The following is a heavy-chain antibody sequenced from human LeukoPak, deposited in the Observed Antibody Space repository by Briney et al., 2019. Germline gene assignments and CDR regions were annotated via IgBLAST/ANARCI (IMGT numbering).Heavy chain of an antibody. Sequence: SGPTLVNPTQTLTLTCTFSGFSLSTSGVGVGWIRQPPGKALEWLALTYWDDDKRYSPSLKSRLTITKDTSKNQVVLTMTNMDPVDTATYYCALLYSSSWSSDFDYWGQGTLVTVSS. D-gene: IGHD6-13*01. CDR3: ALLYSSSWSSDFDY. V-gene: IGHV2-5*02. J-gene: IGHJ4*02. CDR2: TYWDDDK. CDR1: GFSLSTSGVG.